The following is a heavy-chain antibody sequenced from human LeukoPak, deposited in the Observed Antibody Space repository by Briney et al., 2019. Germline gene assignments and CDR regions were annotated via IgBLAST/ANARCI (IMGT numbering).Heavy chain of an antibody. V-gene: IGHV3-13*01. J-gene: IGHJ4*02. CDR1: GFTLSNYD. CDR2: IGAPGDT. CDR3: ARASSGFDY. D-gene: IGHD2-15*01. Sequence: GGSLRLSCVASGFTLSNYDMHWVRQAIGKGLEWVSAIGAPGDTYYPGSVKGRFTISRENAKNSLYLQMNSLRAGDTAVYYCARASSGFDYWGQGTLVTVSS.